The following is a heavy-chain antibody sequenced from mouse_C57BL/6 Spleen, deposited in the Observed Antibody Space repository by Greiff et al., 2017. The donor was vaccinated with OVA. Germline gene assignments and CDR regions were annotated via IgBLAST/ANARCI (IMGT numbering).Heavy chain of an antibody. J-gene: IGHJ1*03. Sequence: QVQLQQSGPGLVQPSQSLSITCTVSGFSLTSYGVHWVRQSPGKGLEWLGVIWSGGSTDYNAAFISRLSIRTDNSKSQVFFKMNRLLADDTAIYYCARNSIYYGSSYRWYFDVWGTGTTVTVAS. CDR3: ARNSIYYGSSYRWYFDV. CDR2: IWSGGST. D-gene: IGHD1-1*01. V-gene: IGHV2-2*01. CDR1: GFSLTSYG.